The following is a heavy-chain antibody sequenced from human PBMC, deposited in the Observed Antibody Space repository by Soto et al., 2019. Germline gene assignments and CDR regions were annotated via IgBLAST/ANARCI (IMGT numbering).Heavy chain of an antibody. CDR2: TRNKANSYTT. J-gene: IGHJ4*02. D-gene: IGHD3-9*01. Sequence: GGSLRLSCAASGFTFSDHYMDWVRQAPGKGLEWVGRTRNKANSYTTEYAASVKGRFTISRDDSKNSLYLQMNSLKTEDTALYYCVRAGTGYQLDYWGQGTLVTVSS. CDR1: GFTFSDHY. V-gene: IGHV3-72*01. CDR3: VRAGTGYQLDY.